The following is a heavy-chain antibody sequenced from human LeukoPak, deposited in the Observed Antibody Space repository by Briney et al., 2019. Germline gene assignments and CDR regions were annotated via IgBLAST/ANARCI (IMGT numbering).Heavy chain of an antibody. J-gene: IGHJ4*02. CDR3: AREGGGVTMMGGYYFDY. D-gene: IGHD3-22*01. Sequence: ASVKVSRKASGGTFSSYTISWVRQAPGQGLEWMGRIIPILGIANYAQKFQGRVTITADKSTSTAYMELSSLRSEDTAVYYCAREGGGVTMMGGYYFDYWGQGTLVTVSS. CDR1: GGTFSSYT. CDR2: IIPILGIA. V-gene: IGHV1-69*04.